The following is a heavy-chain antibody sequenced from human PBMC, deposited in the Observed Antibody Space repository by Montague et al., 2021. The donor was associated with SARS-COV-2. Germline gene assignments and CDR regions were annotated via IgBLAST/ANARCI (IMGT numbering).Heavy chain of an antibody. D-gene: IGHD3-22*01. Sequence: SLRLSCAASGFTFSSYDMNWVRQAPGKGLEWVSYISSSGSTIYHADSVKRRFTISRDNAKNSLYLQMNSLRAEDTAVYYCARNYYDSSGYYYPFYYYGMDVWGQGTTVTVSS. V-gene: IGHV3-48*03. CDR3: ARNYYDSSGYYYPFYYYGMDV. J-gene: IGHJ6*02. CDR1: GFTFSSYD. CDR2: ISSSGSTI.